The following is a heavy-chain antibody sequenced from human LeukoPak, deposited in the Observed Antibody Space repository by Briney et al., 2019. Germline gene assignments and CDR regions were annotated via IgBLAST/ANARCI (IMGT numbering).Heavy chain of an antibody. D-gene: IGHD4-17*01. CDR3: ARIDYVENFDY. CDR2: IYYSGST. V-gene: IGHV4-31*03. Sequence: KSSETLSLTCTVSGGSISSGGYYWSWIRQHPGKGLEWIGYIYYSGSTYYNPSLKSRVTISVDTSKNQFSLKLSSVTAADTAVYYCARIDYVENFDYWGQGTLVTVSS. CDR1: GGSISSGGYY. J-gene: IGHJ4*02.